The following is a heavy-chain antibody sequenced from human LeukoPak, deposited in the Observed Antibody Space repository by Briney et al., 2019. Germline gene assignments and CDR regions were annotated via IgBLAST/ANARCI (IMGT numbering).Heavy chain of an antibody. D-gene: IGHD1-7*01. CDR3: ARGMGNFDAFDI. CDR1: GGSISSGDYY. V-gene: IGHV4-30-4*08. J-gene: IGHJ3*02. CDR2: IYYSGST. Sequence: SETLSLTCTVSGGSISSGDYYWSWIRQPPGKGLEWIGYIYYSGSTYYNPSLKSRVTISVDTSKNQFSLKLSSVTAADTAVYYCARGMGNFDAFDIWGQGTMVTVSS.